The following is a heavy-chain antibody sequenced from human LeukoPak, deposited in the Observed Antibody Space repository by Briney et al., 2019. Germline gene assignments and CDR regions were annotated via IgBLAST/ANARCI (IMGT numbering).Heavy chain of an antibody. CDR3: ARGVVRYCSSTSCLYNWFDP. D-gene: IGHD2-2*01. J-gene: IGHJ5*02. CDR1: GVSFSGYY. Sequence: PSETLSLTCAVYGVSFSGYYWSWIRQGPGKGLKGIGEINHSGSSNYNPSLKSRVTISVDTSKNAFSLKLSSVTAADTAVYYCARGVVRYCSSTSCLYNWFDPWGQGTLVTVSS. CDR2: INHSGSS. V-gene: IGHV4-34*01.